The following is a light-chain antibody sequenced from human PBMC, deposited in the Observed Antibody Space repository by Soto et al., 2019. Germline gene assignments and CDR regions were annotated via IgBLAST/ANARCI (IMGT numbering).Light chain of an antibody. CDR1: SSDIGTYDY. V-gene: IGLV2-14*01. Sequence: QSVLTQPASVSGSPGQSITISCTGTSSDIGTYDYVSWYQHHPGKAPKLMIYEVTNRPSGVSDRFSGSKSGNTASLTISGLQAEDEADYYRSSYTSTTTPVVFGGGTKLTVL. CDR3: SSYTSTTTPVV. CDR2: EVT. J-gene: IGLJ2*01.